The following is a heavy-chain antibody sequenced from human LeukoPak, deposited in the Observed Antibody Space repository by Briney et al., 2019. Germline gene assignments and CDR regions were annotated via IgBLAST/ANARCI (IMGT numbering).Heavy chain of an antibody. CDR2: IYYSGST. CDR1: GGSISSGGYY. CDR3: ARVARKRWIDY. V-gene: IGHV4-31*03. J-gene: IGHJ4*02. Sequence: SETLSLTCTVSGGSISSGGYYWSWIRQHPGKGLEWIGYIYYSGSTYYNPSLKSRVTISVDTSKNQFSLKLCSVTAADTAVYYCARVARKRWIDYWGQGTLVTVSS.